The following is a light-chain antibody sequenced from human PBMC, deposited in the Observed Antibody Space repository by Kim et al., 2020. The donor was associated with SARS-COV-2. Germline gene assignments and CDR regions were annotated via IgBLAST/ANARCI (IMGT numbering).Light chain of an antibody. CDR1: QSVSSSY. V-gene: IGKV3-20*01. CDR3: QQYGSSPRT. J-gene: IGKJ1*01. CDR2: GAS. Sequence: SPGQRATPSCRASQSVSSSYLAWYQQKPDQAPRHLIYGASSRATGIPDRFSGSGSGTDFTLTISRLEPEDFAVYYCQQYGSSPRTFVQGTKVDIK.